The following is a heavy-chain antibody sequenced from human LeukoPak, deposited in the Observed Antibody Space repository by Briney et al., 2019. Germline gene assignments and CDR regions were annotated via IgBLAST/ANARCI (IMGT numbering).Heavy chain of an antibody. J-gene: IGHJ4*02. Sequence: SETLSLTCAVYGGSFSGYYWSWIRQPPGKGLEWIGEINHSGSTNYNPSLKSRVTISVDTSTNQFSLKLSSVTAADTAVYYCARQSSYCSSTSCLNFDYWGQGTLVTVSS. D-gene: IGHD2-2*01. CDR2: INHSGST. V-gene: IGHV4-34*01. CDR1: GGSFSGYY. CDR3: ARQSSYCSSTSCLNFDY.